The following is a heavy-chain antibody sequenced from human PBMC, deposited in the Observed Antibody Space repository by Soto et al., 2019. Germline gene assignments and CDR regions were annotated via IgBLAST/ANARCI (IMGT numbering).Heavy chain of an antibody. Sequence: QVQLQQWGAGLLKPSETLSLTCAVYGGSFSGYYWSWIRQPPGKGLEWIGEINHSGSTNYNPSLKSRVPISVDTAKNQFSLKLSSVTAADTAVYYCARGRSGMGYCSSTSCYNYYYYGMDVWGQGTTVTVSS. D-gene: IGHD2-2*01. CDR3: ARGRSGMGYCSSTSCYNYYYYGMDV. J-gene: IGHJ6*02. CDR2: INHSGST. V-gene: IGHV4-34*01. CDR1: GGSFSGYY.